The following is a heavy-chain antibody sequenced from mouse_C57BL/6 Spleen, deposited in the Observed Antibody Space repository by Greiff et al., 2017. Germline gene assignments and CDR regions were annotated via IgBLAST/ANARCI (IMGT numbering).Heavy chain of an antibody. J-gene: IGHJ2*01. CDR1: GYTFTSYW. Sequence: VQLQQPGAELVKPGASVKMSCKASGYTFTSYWITWVKQRPGQGLEWIGDIYPGCGSTNYNEKFKSKATLTVDTSSSTVYMQLSSLTSEDSAVYYCARSTYSKTFDYWGQGTTLTVSS. CDR3: ARSTYSKTFDY. V-gene: IGHV1-55*01. CDR2: IYPGCGST. D-gene: IGHD2-5*01.